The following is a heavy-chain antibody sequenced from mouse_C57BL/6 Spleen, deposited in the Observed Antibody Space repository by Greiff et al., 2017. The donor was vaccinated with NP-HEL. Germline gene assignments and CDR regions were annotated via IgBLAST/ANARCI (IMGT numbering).Heavy chain of an antibody. J-gene: IGHJ2*01. D-gene: IGHD1-1*01. CDR2: IRLKSDNYAT. Sequence: EVQLQESGGGLVQPGGSMKLSCVASGFTFSNYWMNWVRRSPEKGLEWVAQIRLKSDNYATHYAESVKGRFTISRDDSKSSVYLQMNNLRAEDTGIYYCTRITTVVAYYFDYWGQGTTLTVSS. V-gene: IGHV6-3*01. CDR1: GFTFSNYW. CDR3: TRITTVVAYYFDY.